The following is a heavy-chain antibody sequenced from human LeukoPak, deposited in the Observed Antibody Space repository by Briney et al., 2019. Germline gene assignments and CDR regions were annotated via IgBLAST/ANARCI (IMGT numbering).Heavy chain of an antibody. CDR3: AAVAAAGPLGSDAFDI. CDR1: GFTVSSNY. D-gene: IGHD6-13*01. J-gene: IGHJ3*02. Sequence: GGSLRLSCAASGFTVSSNYMSWVRQDPGKGLEWVSVIYRGGSTYYADSVKGRFTISRDNSKNTLYLQMNSLRAEDTAVYYCAAVAAAGPLGSDAFDIWGQGTMVTVS. CDR2: IYRGGST. V-gene: IGHV3-53*01.